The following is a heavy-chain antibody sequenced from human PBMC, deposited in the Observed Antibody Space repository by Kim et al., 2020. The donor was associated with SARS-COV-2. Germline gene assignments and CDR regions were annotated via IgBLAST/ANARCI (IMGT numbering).Heavy chain of an antibody. Sequence: GGSLRLSCAASGFTFSSYAMHWVRQAPGKGLEWVAVISYDGSNKYYADSVKGRFTTSRDNSKNTLYLQMNSLRAEDTAVYYCARDLAAGDSSDYYYYGM. CDR3: ARDLAAGDSSDYYYYGM. V-gene: IGHV3-30-3*01. CDR2: ISYDGSNK. D-gene: IGHD6-25*01. J-gene: IGHJ6*01. CDR1: GFTFSSYA.